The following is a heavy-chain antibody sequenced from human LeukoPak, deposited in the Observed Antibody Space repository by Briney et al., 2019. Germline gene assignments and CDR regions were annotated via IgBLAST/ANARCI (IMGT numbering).Heavy chain of an antibody. J-gene: IGHJ4*02. CDR2: MNPNSGNT. V-gene: IGHV1-8*01. Sequence: ASVKVSCKASEYTFTSYDINWVRQATGQGLEWMGWMNPNSGNTVYAQKFQGRVTMTRDTSISTAYMELSSLRSEDTAVYYCARGGLGVAAAGTVDYWGQGTLVTVSS. D-gene: IGHD6-13*01. CDR1: EYTFTSYD. CDR3: ARGGLGVAAAGTVDY.